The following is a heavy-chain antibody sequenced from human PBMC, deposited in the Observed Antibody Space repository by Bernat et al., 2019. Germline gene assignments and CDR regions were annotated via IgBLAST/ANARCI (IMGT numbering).Heavy chain of an antibody. CDR3: ASRVVVITIKNAFDI. Sequence: QVQLVESGGGVVQPVRSLRLPCAASGFTFSSYAMHWVRQAPGKGLEWVAVISYDGSNKYYADSVKGRFTISRDNSKNTLYLQMNSLRAEDTAVYYCASRVVVITIKNAFDIWGQGTMVTVSS. CDR2: ISYDGSNK. V-gene: IGHV3-30-3*01. D-gene: IGHD3-22*01. CDR1: GFTFSSYA. J-gene: IGHJ3*02.